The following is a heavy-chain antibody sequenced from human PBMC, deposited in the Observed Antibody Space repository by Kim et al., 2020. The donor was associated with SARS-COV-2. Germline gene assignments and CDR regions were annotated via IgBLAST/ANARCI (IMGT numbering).Heavy chain of an antibody. D-gene: IGHD3-10*01. Sequence: GGSLRLSCAASGFTFSSYGMSWVRQPPGKGLGWVSFMAGIGSTKTYAAPWKGRFTISRANPKTTRYLQRNSLTADDTAVYYCVKPVPGTHFFSSCGQGPL. J-gene: IGHJ5*02. CDR3: VKPVPGTHFFSS. V-gene: IGHV3-23*01. CDR2: MAGIGSTK. CDR1: GFTFSSYG.